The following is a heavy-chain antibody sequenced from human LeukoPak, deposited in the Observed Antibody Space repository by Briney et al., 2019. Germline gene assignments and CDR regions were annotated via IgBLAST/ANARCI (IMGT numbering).Heavy chain of an antibody. CDR3: ARWTGLRGFDP. Sequence: SETLFLTCTVSGGSISSYYWSWIRQPPGKGLEWIGYIYYSGSTNYNPSLKSRVTISVDTSKNQFSLKLSSVTAADTAVYYCARWTGLRGFDPWGQGTLVTVSS. J-gene: IGHJ5*02. V-gene: IGHV4-59*01. D-gene: IGHD3-16*01. CDR1: GGSISSYY. CDR2: IYYSGST.